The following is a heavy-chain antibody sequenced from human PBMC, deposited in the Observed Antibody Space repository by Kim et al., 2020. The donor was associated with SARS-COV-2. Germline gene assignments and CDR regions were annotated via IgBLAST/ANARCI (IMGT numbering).Heavy chain of an antibody. Sequence: GGSLRLSCAASGFTFSSYEMNWVRQAPGNGLEWVSYISSSGSTIYYADSVKGRFTISRDNAKNSLYLQMNSLRAEDTAVYYCARDDYVWGSYRYGSYNWFDPWGQGTLVTVSS. D-gene: IGHD3-16*02. J-gene: IGHJ5*02. CDR1: GFTFSSYE. CDR3: ARDDYVWGSYRYGSYNWFDP. V-gene: IGHV3-48*03. CDR2: ISSSGSTI.